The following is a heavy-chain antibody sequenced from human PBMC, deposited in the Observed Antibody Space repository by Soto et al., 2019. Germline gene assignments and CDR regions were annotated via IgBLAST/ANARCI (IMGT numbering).Heavy chain of an antibody. V-gene: IGHV3-30-3*01. J-gene: IGHJ4*02. CDR1: GFTFSTYA. D-gene: IGHD6-13*01. CDR3: ARGGIAAAGTRRYYFDY. CDR2: TSYDGSRE. Sequence: QVQVVESGGTVVQPGRSLRLSCAASGFTFSTYAMHWVRQAPGKGLEWVAVTSYDGSREYYADSVKGRFTISRDNSKNTLHLQMNSLRDEDTAVYYCARGGIAAAGTRRYYFDYWGQGTLVTVSS.